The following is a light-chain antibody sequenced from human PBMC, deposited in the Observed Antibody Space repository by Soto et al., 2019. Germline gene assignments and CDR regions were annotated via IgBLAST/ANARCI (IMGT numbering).Light chain of an antibody. CDR2: AAS. J-gene: IGKJ1*01. Sequence: EIVLTQSPGTLSLSPGERATLSCRASQSVDSNYLAWYQQKPGQAPRILIFAASSRATGIPDRFSGSGSGTAFTLTISRLEPGDFAVYYCQHYGSSSWTFGQGTKVEIK. V-gene: IGKV3-20*01. CDR3: QHYGSSSWT. CDR1: QSVDSNY.